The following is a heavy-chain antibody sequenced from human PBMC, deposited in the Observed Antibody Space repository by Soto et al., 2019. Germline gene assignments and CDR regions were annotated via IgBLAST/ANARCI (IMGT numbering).Heavy chain of an antibody. CDR1: GGSFSGYY. CDR2: INHSGST. D-gene: IGHD3-10*01. Sequence: SETLSLTCAVYGGSFSGYYWSWIRQPPGKGLEWIGEINHSGSTNCNPSLKSRVTISVDTSKNQFSLKLSSVTAADTAVYYCARGNITMVRGRKIYGMDVWGQGTTVTVSS. J-gene: IGHJ6*02. V-gene: IGHV4-34*01. CDR3: ARGNITMVRGRKIYGMDV.